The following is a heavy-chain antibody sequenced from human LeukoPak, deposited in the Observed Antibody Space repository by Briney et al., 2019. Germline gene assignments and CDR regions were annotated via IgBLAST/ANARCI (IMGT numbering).Heavy chain of an antibody. CDR3: AKGLTSTWYTFHY. J-gene: IGHJ4*02. V-gene: IGHV3-30*02. Sequence: GGSLRLSCAASGFLFTRHAMHWVRQAPGKGLEWVAFIRYDATSEYYTDSVKGRFTISRDNSKNTLYLQMNSLRPEDTAVYYCAKGLTSTWYTFHYWGQGTLVTVSS. D-gene: IGHD6-13*01. CDR1: GFLFTRHA. CDR2: IRYDATSE.